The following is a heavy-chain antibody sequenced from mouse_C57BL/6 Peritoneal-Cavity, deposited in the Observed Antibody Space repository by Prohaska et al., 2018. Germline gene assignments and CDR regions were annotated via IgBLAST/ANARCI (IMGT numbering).Heavy chain of an antibody. CDR3: AGDNGGYWYFDV. CDR2: ITHSGET. Sequence: QMQLQESGPGLVKPSQSLFLTCSITGFPITSGYYWIWIRQSHVKPLEWMEYITHSGETFYNPSLQSPIFITRETSKNQFLLHLNSVTTEDTAMYYCAGDNGGYWYFDVWGTGTTVTVSS. J-gene: IGHJ1*03. V-gene: IGHV12-3*01. CDR1: GFPITSGYY.